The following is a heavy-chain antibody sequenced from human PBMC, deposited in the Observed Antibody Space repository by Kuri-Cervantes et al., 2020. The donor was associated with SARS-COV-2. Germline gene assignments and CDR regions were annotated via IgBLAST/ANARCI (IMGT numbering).Heavy chain of an antibody. CDR2: VHHSGST. J-gene: IGHJ4*02. D-gene: IGHD3-9*01. CDR3: ANARYLTYAFDY. Sequence: SETLSLTCTVSGGSIASSSHYWGWIRQPPGKGLEWFGSVHHSGSTYDNPSLKSRVTISVDTSKNQFSLNLSSLTAADTATYFCANARYLTYAFDYWGQGILVTVSS. V-gene: IGHV4-39*07. CDR1: GGSIASSSHY.